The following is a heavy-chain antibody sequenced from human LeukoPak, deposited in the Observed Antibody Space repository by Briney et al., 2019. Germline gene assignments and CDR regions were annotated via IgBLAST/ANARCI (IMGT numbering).Heavy chain of an antibody. CDR1: GGTFSTYA. V-gene: IGHV1-69*05. CDR3: ARDRSFSSPDAFDI. J-gene: IGHJ3*02. CDR2: IIPIFGTA. D-gene: IGHD6-6*01. Sequence: ASVKVSCKASGGTFSTYAISWVRQAPEQGLEWMGGIIPIFGTANYAQKFQGRVTITTDESTSTVYMELSSLRSEDTAVYYCARDRSFSSPDAFDIWGQGTMVTVSS.